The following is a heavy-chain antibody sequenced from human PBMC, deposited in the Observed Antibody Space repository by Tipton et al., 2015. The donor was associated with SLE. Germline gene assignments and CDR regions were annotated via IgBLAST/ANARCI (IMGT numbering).Heavy chain of an antibody. D-gene: IGHD1-26*01. Sequence: SLRLSCAASGFTFSKNGMSWVRQAPGKGLEWVSSISATGDSTYYADSVKGRFTISRDNSKNTLYLQMNSLRAEDTAVYYCARWDIVGTTTLDYWGQGTMVTVSS. J-gene: IGHJ4*02. V-gene: IGHV3-23*01. CDR3: ARWDIVGTTTLDY. CDR1: GFTFSKNG. CDR2: ISATGDST.